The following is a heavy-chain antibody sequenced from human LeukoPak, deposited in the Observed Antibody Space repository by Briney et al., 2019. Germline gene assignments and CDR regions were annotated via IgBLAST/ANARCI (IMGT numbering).Heavy chain of an antibody. V-gene: IGHV5-51*01. D-gene: IGHD2-21*01. Sequence: GESLQISCKGSGYSFTNYWIGWVRQMPGKGLEWVGIIYPGDSDSRYSPSFQGQVTMSADKSISTAYLQWSSLKASDTAMYYCASLRSYSDAFDIWGQGTMVTVSS. J-gene: IGHJ3*02. CDR2: IYPGDSDS. CDR3: ASLRSYSDAFDI. CDR1: GYSFTNYW.